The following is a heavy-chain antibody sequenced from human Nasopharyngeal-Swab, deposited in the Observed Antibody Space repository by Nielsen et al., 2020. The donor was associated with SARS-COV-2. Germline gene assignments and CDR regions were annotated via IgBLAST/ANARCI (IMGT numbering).Heavy chain of an antibody. CDR1: GFTFDDYG. D-gene: IGHD2-21*02. CDR2: INWNGGST. J-gene: IGHJ6*02. Sequence: GGSLRLSCAASGFTFDDYGMSWVRQAPGKGLEWVSGINWNGGSTGYADSVKGRFTISRDNAKNSLYLQMNSLRAEDTALYYCAREEAYDGGNDYSYYYGMDVWGQGTTVTVSS. V-gene: IGHV3-20*04. CDR3: AREEAYDGGNDYSYYYGMDV.